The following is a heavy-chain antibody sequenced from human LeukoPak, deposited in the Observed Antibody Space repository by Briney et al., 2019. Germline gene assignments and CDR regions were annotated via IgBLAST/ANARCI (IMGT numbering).Heavy chain of an antibody. CDR1: GGSISSYY. CDR3: ARWGSGYDFGYLDY. J-gene: IGHJ4*02. V-gene: IGHV4-59*01. Sequence: SETLSLTCTVSGGSISSYYWSWIRQPPGKGLEWIGYIYYSGSTNYNPSLKGRVTISVDTSKNQFSLKLSSVTAADTAVYYCARWGSGYDFGYLDYWGQGTLVTVPS. CDR2: IYYSGST. D-gene: IGHD5-12*01.